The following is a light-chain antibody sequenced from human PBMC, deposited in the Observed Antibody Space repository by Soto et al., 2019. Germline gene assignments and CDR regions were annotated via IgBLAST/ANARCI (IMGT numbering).Light chain of an antibody. CDR2: GAS. CDR3: QQYNNWPRT. V-gene: IGKV3-15*01. J-gene: IGKJ1*01. Sequence: IVLTQSPATLSLSPWERATLSCRASQSVSSYLAWYQQKPGQAPRLLIYGASTRATGIPARFSGSGSGTKFTLTISSLQSEDFAVYYCQQYNNWPRTFGQGTKVDIK. CDR1: QSVSSY.